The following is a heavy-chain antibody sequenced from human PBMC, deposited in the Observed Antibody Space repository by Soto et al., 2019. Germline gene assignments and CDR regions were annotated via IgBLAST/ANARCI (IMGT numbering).Heavy chain of an antibody. Sequence: PGGSLRLSCTASGFTFSTYWMSWVRQAPGKGLEWVANINQDGSETYYVDSVEGRFTISRDNAESSLFLQVNSLRAEDTAFYFCARAGAAGTVDYWGQGTLVTVSS. CDR1: GFTFSTYW. D-gene: IGHD6-13*01. V-gene: IGHV3-7*05. CDR3: ARAGAAGTVDY. CDR2: INQDGSET. J-gene: IGHJ4*02.